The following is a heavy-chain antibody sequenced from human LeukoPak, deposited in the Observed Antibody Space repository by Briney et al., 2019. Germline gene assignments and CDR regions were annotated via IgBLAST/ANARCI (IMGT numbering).Heavy chain of an antibody. CDR1: GFPFSDVW. D-gene: IGHD5-24*01. J-gene: IGHJ4*02. CDR3: TTDRKDGYNYISGY. Sequence: GRSLRLSCAASGFPFSDVWMGWVRQAPGKGLEWVGRIKSKTDGGTTNYAAPVKGRFTISRDDSKDTLYLQMNSLKTEDTAVYYCTTDRKDGYNYISGYWGQGTLVTVSS. CDR2: IKSKTDGGTT. V-gene: IGHV3-15*01.